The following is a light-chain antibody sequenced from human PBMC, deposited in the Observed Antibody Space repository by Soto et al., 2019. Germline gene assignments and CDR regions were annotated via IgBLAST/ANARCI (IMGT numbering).Light chain of an antibody. CDR1: SGSIASNY. J-gene: IGLJ2*01. Sequence: NFMLTQPHSVSESPGKTVTISCTRSSGSIASNYVQWYQQRPGSAPTTVIYEDNQRPSGVPARFSGSTDGSSNSASLTISGLQTEDEADYYCQSYDSSTVVFGGGTKLTVL. CDR2: EDN. V-gene: IGLV6-57*04. CDR3: QSYDSSTVV.